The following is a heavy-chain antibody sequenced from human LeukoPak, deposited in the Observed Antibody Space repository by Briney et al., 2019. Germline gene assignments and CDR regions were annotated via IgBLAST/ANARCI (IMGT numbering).Heavy chain of an antibody. J-gene: IGHJ4*02. Sequence: PGGSLRLSCAASGFTFSSYAMSWVRQAPGKGLEWVSAISGSGGSTYYADSVKGWFTISRDNSKNTLYLQMNSLRAEDTAVYYCAKVRATVVTGLVGYWGQGTLVTVSS. CDR3: AKVRATVVTGLVGY. D-gene: IGHD4-23*01. CDR2: ISGSGGST. V-gene: IGHV3-23*01. CDR1: GFTFSSYA.